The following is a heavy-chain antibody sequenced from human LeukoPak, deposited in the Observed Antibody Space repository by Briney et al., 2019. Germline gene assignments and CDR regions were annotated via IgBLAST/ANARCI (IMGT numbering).Heavy chain of an antibody. J-gene: IGHJ4*02. V-gene: IGHV3-66*02. CDR2: IYSGGST. D-gene: IGHD6-6*01. CDR3: ARDSEYSSSSGPLLY. Sequence: PGGSLRLSCAASGFTVSSNYMCWVRQAPGKGLEWVSVIYSGGSTYYADSVKGRFTISRDNSKNTLYLQMNSLRAEDTAVYYCARDSEYSSSSGPLLYWGQRTLVTVSS. CDR1: GFTVSSNY.